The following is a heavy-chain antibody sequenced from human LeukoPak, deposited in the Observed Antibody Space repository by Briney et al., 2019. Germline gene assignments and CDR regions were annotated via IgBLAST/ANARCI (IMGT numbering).Heavy chain of an antibody. CDR3: ARDRLPRGYSGYDTDY. CDR2: ISSSSSYI. D-gene: IGHD5-12*01. J-gene: IGHJ4*02. CDR1: GFTFSSYS. V-gene: IGHV3-21*01. Sequence: GSLRLSCAASGFTFSSYSMNWVRQAPGKGLEWVSSISSSSSYIYYADSVKGRFTISRDNAKNSLYLQMNSLRAEDTAVYYCARDRLPRGYSGYDTDYWGQGTLVTVSS.